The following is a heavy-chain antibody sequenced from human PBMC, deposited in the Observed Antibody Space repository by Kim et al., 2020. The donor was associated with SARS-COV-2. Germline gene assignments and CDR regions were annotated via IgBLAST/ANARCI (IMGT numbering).Heavy chain of an antibody. J-gene: IGHJ6*02. V-gene: IGHV1-8*01. Sequence: ASVKVSCKASGYTFTSYDINWVRQATGQGLEWMGWMNPNSGNTGYAQKFQGRVTMTRNTSISTAYMELSSLRSEDTAVYYCATSSSGSYYYYYYYGMDVWGQGTTVTVSS. CDR1: GYTFTSYD. CDR3: ATSSSGSYYYYYYYGMDV. CDR2: MNPNSGNT. D-gene: IGHD3-10*01.